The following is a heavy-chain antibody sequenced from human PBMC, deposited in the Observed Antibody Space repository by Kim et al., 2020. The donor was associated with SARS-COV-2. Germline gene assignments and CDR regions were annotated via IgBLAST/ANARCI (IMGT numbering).Heavy chain of an antibody. J-gene: IGHJ4*02. D-gene: IGHD2-15*01. Sequence: VKGRFAISKDNSKNTLYLQMTSLKTEDTARYFCVKEAAFTTVVVDYYFDYWGQGTLVTVSS. V-gene: IGHV3-30*02. CDR3: VKEAAFTTVVVDYYFDY.